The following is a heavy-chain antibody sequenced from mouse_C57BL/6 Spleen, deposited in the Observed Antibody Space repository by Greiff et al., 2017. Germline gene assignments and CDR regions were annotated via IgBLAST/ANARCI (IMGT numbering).Heavy chain of an antibody. J-gene: IGHJ4*01. Sequence: VQLQQSGPELVKPGASVKISCKASGYTFTDYYMNWVKQSHGKSLEWIGDINPNNGGTSYNQKFKGKATLTVDKSSSTAYMQLSSLTSEDSAFYCCARPYYAMDYWGQGTSVTVSS. V-gene: IGHV1-26*01. CDR1: GYTFTDYY. CDR3: ARPYYAMDY. CDR2: INPNNGGT.